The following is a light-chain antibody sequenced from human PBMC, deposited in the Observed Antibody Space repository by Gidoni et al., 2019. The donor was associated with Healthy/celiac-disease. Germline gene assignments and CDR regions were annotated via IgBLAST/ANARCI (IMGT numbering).Light chain of an antibody. Sequence: DIQMTQSPSTLSASVGDRVTITCRASQSISSWLAWYQQKPGKAPKLLSYKASSLESGVPSRFSGSGSGTEFTLNISSLQPDDFATYYCQQFRTFGQGTKVEIK. J-gene: IGKJ1*01. CDR2: KAS. V-gene: IGKV1-5*03. CDR1: QSISSW. CDR3: QQFRT.